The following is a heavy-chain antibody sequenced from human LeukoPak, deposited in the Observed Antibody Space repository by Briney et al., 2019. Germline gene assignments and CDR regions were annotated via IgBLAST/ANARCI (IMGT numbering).Heavy chain of an antibody. V-gene: IGHV1-69*04. J-gene: IGHJ4*02. CDR2: IIPILGIA. CDR1: GGTFSSYA. Sequence: SVKVSCKASGGTFSSYAISWVRQAPGQGLEWMGRIIPILGIASYAQKFQGRVSITADKSTSTAYMELSSLRSEDTAVYYCASREWLAYCGGDCYTIDYWGQETPVTVSS. D-gene: IGHD2-21*02. CDR3: ASREWLAYCGGDCYTIDY.